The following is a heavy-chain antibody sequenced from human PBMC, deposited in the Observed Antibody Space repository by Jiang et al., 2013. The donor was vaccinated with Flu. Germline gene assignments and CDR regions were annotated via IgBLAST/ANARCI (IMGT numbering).Heavy chain of an antibody. D-gene: IGHD2-2*01. Sequence: VQLLESGGGLEQPGGSLRLSCEASGFTFSNYVMAWVRQAPGKGLEWVSSITGGGGTTSHADSVKGRFSISRDNSRNTLYLQMNSLRPEDTAVYYCAKRNSTSPSPFDYWGQGTLVTVSS. CDR2: ITGGGGTT. CDR3: AKRNSTSPSPFDY. J-gene: IGHJ4*02. V-gene: IGHV3-23*01. CDR1: GFTFSNYV.